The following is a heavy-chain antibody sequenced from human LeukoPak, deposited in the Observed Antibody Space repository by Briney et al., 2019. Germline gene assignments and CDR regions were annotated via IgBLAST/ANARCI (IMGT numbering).Heavy chain of an antibody. J-gene: IGHJ4*02. V-gene: IGHV3-9*01. CDR3: IYPEVDY. D-gene: IGHD1-14*01. Sequence: GGSLRLSCAASGFTFDDYAMHWVRQAPGKGLEWVSGISWNSGSIGYADSVKGRFTISRDNAKNSLYLQMNSLRAEDTAVYYCIYPEVDYWGQGTLVTVSS. CDR2: ISWNSGSI. CDR1: GFTFDDYA.